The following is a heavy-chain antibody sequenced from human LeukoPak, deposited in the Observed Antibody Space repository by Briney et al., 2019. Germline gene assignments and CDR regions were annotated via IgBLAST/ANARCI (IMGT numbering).Heavy chain of an antibody. V-gene: IGHV4-59*01. CDR1: GGPISSYY. D-gene: IGHD6-13*01. CDR3: AREADIAAAVYYFAY. Sequence: SETLSLTCTVSGGPISSYYWSWIRQPPGKGLEWIGNFYYSGSTNYNPSLKSPVTISVDTSKTQFSLKLHSVTAADTAVYYCAREADIAAAVYYFAYWGQGNLVTVSS. J-gene: IGHJ4*02. CDR2: FYYSGST.